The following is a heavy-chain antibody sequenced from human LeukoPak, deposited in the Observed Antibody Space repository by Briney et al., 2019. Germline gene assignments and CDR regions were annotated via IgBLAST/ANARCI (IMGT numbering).Heavy chain of an antibody. J-gene: IGHJ4*02. Sequence: GGSLRLSCAASGFTFSSYSMNWVRQAPGKGLEWVSYISSSSSTIYYADSVKGRFTISRGNAKNSLYLQMNSLRAEDTAVYYCARDIASLADYWGQGTLVTVSS. CDR3: ARDIASLADY. CDR1: GFTFSSYS. D-gene: IGHD2-15*01. V-gene: IGHV3-48*04. CDR2: ISSSSSTI.